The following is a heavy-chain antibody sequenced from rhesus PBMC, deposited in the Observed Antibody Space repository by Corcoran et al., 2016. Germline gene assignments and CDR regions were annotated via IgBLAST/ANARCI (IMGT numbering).Heavy chain of an antibody. J-gene: IGHJ3*01. Sequence: QVQLQESGPGLVKPSETLSLTCAVSGGSFSGYYWGWIRQPPGKGLAWIGYISGSSGSTRYHPSPKGRVTISTHTSKNQFSLKLSSVTAADTAVYYWARAVGYNIWTGYDAFDFWGQGLRVTVSS. CDR2: ISGSSGST. CDR1: GGSFSGYY. CDR3: ARAVGYNIWTGYDAFDF. V-gene: IGHV4-165*01. D-gene: IGHD3-3*01.